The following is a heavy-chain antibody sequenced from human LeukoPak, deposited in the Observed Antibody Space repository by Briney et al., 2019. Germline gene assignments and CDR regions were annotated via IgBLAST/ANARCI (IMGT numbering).Heavy chain of an antibody. CDR3: AGGSKYSGYDYPSS. Sequence: GGSLRLSCSASEFSFSTHALHWVRQAPGKGLEWVTIISYDGTNKYYADSVKGRFIISRDNFKNTLYLQMNSLGPGDTAVYFCAGGSKYSGYDYPSSWGQGTLVTVSS. V-gene: IGHV3-30*04. D-gene: IGHD5-12*01. J-gene: IGHJ5*02. CDR2: ISYDGTNK. CDR1: EFSFSTHA.